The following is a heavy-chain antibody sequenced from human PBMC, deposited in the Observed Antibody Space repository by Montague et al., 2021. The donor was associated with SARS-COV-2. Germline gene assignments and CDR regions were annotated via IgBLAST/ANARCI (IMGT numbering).Heavy chain of an antibody. J-gene: IGHJ4*02. CDR2: IDWDHYK. CDR1: GFSLSTSGMR. V-gene: IGHV2-70*04. CDR3: ARSYYDILTAYYTPFDY. D-gene: IGHD3-9*01. Sequence: PALVKSTQTLTLTCTFSGFSLSTSGMRASWIRQPPGKAREWLARIDWDHYKFYSTSLKTRLTISKDTSKNQVVLTMTNMDPVDTATYYCARSYYDILTAYYTPFDYWGQGTLVTVSS.